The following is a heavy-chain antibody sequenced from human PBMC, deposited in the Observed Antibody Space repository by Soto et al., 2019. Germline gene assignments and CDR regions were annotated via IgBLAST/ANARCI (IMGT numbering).Heavy chain of an antibody. Sequence: SETLSLTCAVSGGSIFNNYWWAWIRQSPGKGLVWIGSIYHSGTTYYNPSLESRVTISLDTSQSRFALMLSSVTAADSAVYYCARGGGYESFDFWGQGIQVTVSS. CDR1: GGSIFNNYW. CDR2: IYHSGTT. J-gene: IGHJ4*02. D-gene: IGHD2-15*01. CDR3: ARGGGYESFDF. V-gene: IGHV4-38-2*01.